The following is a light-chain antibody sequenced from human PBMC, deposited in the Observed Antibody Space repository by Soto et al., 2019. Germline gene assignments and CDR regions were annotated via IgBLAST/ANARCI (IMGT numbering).Light chain of an antibody. CDR2: KAS. V-gene: IGKV1-5*03. J-gene: IGKJ1*01. CDR3: QHYNSNSEA. CDR1: PTISSW. Sequence: DIQMNQSPSTLSGSVGDRVTMTCRASPTISSWLAWYQQKPGKAPKLLIYKASTLKSGAPPRCIGSCSGTEFTLTISCLQPDDFASEYCQHYNSNSEAFGQGTKVELK.